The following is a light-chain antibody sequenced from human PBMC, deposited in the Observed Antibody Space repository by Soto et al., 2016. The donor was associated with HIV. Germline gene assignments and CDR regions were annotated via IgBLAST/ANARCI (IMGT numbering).Light chain of an antibody. CDR1: QSLVHSDGNTY. J-gene: IGKJ1*01. CDR3: MQGTPVT. V-gene: IGKV2-30*02. Sequence: DVVMTQSPLSLPVTLGQPASISCRSSQSLVHSDGNTYLNWFQQRPGQSPRRLIYKVSNRDSGVPDRFSGSGSGTDFTLKISRVEAEDVGVYYCMQGTPVTFGQGTKVEIK. CDR2: KVS.